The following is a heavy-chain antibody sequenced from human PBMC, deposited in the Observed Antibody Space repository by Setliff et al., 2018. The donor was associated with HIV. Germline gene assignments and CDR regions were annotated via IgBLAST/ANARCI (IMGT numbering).Heavy chain of an antibody. D-gene: IGHD5-12*01. CDR3: AKDAGYSGTAWGT. Sequence: SSVKVSCKASGGSFSSFTISWVRQAPGQGLEWMGGIIPALGTANYAQKFQGRVTMTADESTSTVYMELSSLRSEDTAIYYCAKDAGYSGTAWGTWGQGTLVTVSS. J-gene: IGHJ5*02. V-gene: IGHV1-69*13. CDR1: GGSFSSFT. CDR2: IIPALGTA.